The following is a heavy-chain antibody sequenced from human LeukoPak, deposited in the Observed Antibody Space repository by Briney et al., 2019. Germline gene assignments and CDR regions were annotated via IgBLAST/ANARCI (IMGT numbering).Heavy chain of an antibody. D-gene: IGHD6-13*01. CDR3: ARGRKMAAAGTESPALFDY. J-gene: IGHJ4*02. CDR1: GYTFTGYY. Sequence: GASVKVSCKASGYTFTGYYMHWVRQAPGQGLEWMGWINPSSGDTSYEQKFQGRVTMTRDTSISTAYMELNSLTSDDTAAYYCARGRKMAAAGTESPALFDYWGQGTLVAVSS. CDR2: INPSSGDT. V-gene: IGHV1-2*02.